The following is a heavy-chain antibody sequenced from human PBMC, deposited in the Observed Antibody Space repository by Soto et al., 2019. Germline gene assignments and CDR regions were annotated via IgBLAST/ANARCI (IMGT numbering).Heavy chain of an antibody. CDR3: AAGGATNYYYYGMDV. CDR2: INAGNGNT. Sequence: SASVKVSCKASGYTFTIYAMHCVLQSPLQRLEWMGWINAGNGNTKYSQKFQGRVTITRDTSASTAYMELSSLRSEDTAVYYCAAGGATNYYYYGMDVWGQGTTVTVSS. CDR1: GYTFTIYA. D-gene: IGHD3-16*01. V-gene: IGHV1-3*01. J-gene: IGHJ6*02.